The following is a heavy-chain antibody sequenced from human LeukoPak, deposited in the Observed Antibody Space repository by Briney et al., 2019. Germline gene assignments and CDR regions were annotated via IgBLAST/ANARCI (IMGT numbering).Heavy chain of an antibody. D-gene: IGHD3-3*01. CDR1: GFTFSGAG. J-gene: IGHJ4*02. CDR2: IRYDGSNK. CDR3: ARDYDFWSGYYSPTRGYFGY. V-gene: IGHV3-30*02. Sequence: GGSLRLSCAPSGFTFSGAGMRWVRQAPGKGLGWVTFIRYDGSNKYYTDSVKGRFTISRDNSKNTLYLQMDSLRAEDTAVYYCARDYDFWSGYYSPTRGYFGYWGQGTLVTVSS.